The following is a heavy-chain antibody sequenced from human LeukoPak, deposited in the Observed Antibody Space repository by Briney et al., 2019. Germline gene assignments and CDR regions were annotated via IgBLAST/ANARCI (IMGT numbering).Heavy chain of an antibody. Sequence: GGSLRLSCAASGFTFSNYAMSWARQAPGKGLEWVSIIYIGDNPHYADSVKGRFTICRHNSKNTLYLQMNNLRAEDTAVYYCARVRPWVFDYWGQGTLVTVSS. V-gene: IGHV3-53*04. CDR1: GFTFSNYA. J-gene: IGHJ4*02. CDR3: ARVRPWVFDY. CDR2: IYIGDNP.